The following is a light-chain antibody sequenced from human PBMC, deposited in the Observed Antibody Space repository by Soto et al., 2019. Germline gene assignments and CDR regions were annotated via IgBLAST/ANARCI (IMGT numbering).Light chain of an antibody. Sequence: GVSNRFSGSKSGNTASLTISGLQAEDEAHYYCSSYTTASTAIFGGGTKVTVL. CDR3: SSYTTASTAI. J-gene: IGLJ2*01. V-gene: IGLV2-14*01.